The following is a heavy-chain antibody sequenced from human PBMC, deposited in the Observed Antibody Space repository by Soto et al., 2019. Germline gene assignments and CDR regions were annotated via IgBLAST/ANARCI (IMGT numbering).Heavy chain of an antibody. CDR2: INHSGST. J-gene: IGHJ6*03. CDR3: ARGAPSPNYLKDGYYYYMDV. D-gene: IGHD1-7*01. CDR1: GGSFSGYY. Sequence: QVQLQQWGAGLLKPSETLSLTCAVYGGSFSGYYWSWIRQPPGKGLEWIGEINHSGSTNYNPSLKSRVTISVDTSKIQFSLKLSSVTAADTAVYYCARGAPSPNYLKDGYYYYMDVWGKGTTVTVSS. V-gene: IGHV4-34*01.